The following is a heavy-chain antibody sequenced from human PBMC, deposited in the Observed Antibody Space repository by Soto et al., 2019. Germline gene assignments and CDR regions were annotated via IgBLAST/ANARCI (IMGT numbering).Heavy chain of an antibody. CDR2: IYFNGNT. Sequence: QVQLPESGPGLVKPSETLSLTCTVSGCSISNRYWYWIRQPPGTGLVRVVYIYFNGNTNYNPSLKTRIPMSVDKPKNKISLKCSSVHAADNAVYSLTRASWYAEYWCQGTLGTVSS. CDR3: TRASWYAEY. CDR1: GCSISNRY. J-gene: IGHJ4*02. D-gene: IGHD2-8*01. V-gene: IGHV4-59*11.